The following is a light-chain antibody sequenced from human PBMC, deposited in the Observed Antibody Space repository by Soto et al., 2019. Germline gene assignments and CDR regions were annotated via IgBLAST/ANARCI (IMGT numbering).Light chain of an antibody. V-gene: IGKV3-11*01. J-gene: IGKJ2*01. CDR1: QSVSNS. CDR2: DAS. CDR3: QQSRNWPRT. Sequence: EIVLTQSPATLSLSPGERATLSCRASQSVSNSLVWFQQKPGQAPRLLISDASNRATEIPARFNGSGSGTDFTLTNSRLEPEDIAVYYCQQSRNWPRTFDQGTKVEIK.